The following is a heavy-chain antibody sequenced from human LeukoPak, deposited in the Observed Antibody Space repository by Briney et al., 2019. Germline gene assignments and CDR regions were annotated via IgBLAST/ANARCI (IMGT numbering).Heavy chain of an antibody. CDR1: GGSISSYY. Sequence: SETLSLTCTVSGGSISSYYWSWIRQPPGKGLEWIGYIYYNGSTYYNPSLKSRVTISVDTSKNQSSLKLSSVTAADTAVYYCARRDRERREGFDYWGQGTLVTVSS. J-gene: IGHJ4*02. V-gene: IGHV4-59*08. CDR2: IYYNGST. CDR3: ARRDRERREGFDY. D-gene: IGHD1-26*01.